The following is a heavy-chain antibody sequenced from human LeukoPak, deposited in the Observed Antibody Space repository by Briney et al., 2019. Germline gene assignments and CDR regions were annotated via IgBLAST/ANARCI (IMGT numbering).Heavy chain of an antibody. CDR2: IYSGATT. V-gene: IGHV3-53*01. CDR3: AKDKSGSYSYFDY. D-gene: IGHD1-26*01. J-gene: IGHJ4*02. Sequence: GGSLRLSCAASGFTVSNNYMNWVRQAPGKGLEWVSGIYSGATTYYADSVKGRFTISRDNSKNTLSLQMNSLRAEDTAVYYCAKDKSGSYSYFDYWGQGTLVTVSS. CDR1: GFTVSNNY.